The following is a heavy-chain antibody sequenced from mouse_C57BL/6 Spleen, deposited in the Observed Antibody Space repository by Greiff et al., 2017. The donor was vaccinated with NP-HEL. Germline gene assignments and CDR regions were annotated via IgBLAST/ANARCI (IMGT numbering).Heavy chain of an antibody. CDR1: GFTFSSYG. CDR3: ARQKVATAGDY. J-gene: IGHJ4*01. Sequence: DVQLVESGGDLVKPGGSLKLSCAASGFTFSSYGMSWVRQTPDKRLEWVATISSGGSYTYYPDSVQGRFTISRDNAKNTLYLQMSSLKSEDTAMYYCARQKVATAGDYWGQGTSVTVSS. CDR2: ISSGGSYT. V-gene: IGHV5-6*01. D-gene: IGHD1-1*01.